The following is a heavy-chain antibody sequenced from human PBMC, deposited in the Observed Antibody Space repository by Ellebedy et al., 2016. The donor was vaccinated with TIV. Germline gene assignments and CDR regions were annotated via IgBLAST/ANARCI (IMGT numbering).Heavy chain of an antibody. Sequence: GESLKISXAASGFTVSTNYMSWVRQAPEKGLQWVSVIYSGGSTYYADSVKGRFTISRDSSKNTLYLQMNSLRAEDTAVYYCARARVYSYYYGMDVWGHGTTVTVSS. CDR2: IYSGGST. CDR1: GFTVSTNY. CDR3: ARARVYSYYYGMDV. D-gene: IGHD6-13*01. J-gene: IGHJ6*02. V-gene: IGHV3-66*01.